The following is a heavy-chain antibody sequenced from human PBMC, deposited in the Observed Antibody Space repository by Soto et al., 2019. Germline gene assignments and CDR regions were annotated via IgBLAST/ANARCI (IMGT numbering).Heavy chain of an antibody. CDR2: ILHTGGT. Sequence: QLQLQESGSRLVKPSQTLSLTCAVSGGSISGGGFSWSWIRQPPGKGLEWIGYILHTGGTQYNPSLKSRVSMSVDKSKNQFSLKLTSVTAADTAVYYCAREAGDDYGDFDDYWGQGTQVTVSS. CDR3: AREAGDDYGDFDDY. J-gene: IGHJ4*02. D-gene: IGHD4-17*01. CDR1: GGSISGGGFS. V-gene: IGHV4-30-2*01.